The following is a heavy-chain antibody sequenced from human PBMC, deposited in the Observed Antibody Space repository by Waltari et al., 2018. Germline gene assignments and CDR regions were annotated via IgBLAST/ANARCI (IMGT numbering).Heavy chain of an antibody. CDR2: VDPEDGET. V-gene: IGHV1-69-2*01. Sequence: EVQLVQSGAEVKKPGAPVKISCKASGYTFTDYYMHWVQPAPGKGLEWMGRVDPEDGETIYAEKFQGRVTITADTSTDTAYMELSSLRSEDTAVYYCATDPAQNRGLYWGSYYWGQGTLVTVSS. CDR3: ATDPAQNRGLYWGSYY. CDR1: GYTFTDYY. J-gene: IGHJ4*02. D-gene: IGHD7-27*01.